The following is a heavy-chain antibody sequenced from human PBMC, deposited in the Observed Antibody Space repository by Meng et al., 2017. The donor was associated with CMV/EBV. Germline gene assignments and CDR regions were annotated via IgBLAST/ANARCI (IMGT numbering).Heavy chain of an antibody. D-gene: IGHD5-12*01. V-gene: IGHV1-69*02. CDR1: GGTFSSYT. Sequence: SVKVSCKASGGTFSSYTISWVRQAPGQGLEWMGRIIPILGITDYAQKFQGRVTITADKSTTTSYMELSSLRSDDTAVYYCARGRFTGYDVVSSLMTWWGQGTLVTVSS. CDR3: ARGRFTGYDVVSSLMTW. CDR2: IIPILGIT. J-gene: IGHJ4*02.